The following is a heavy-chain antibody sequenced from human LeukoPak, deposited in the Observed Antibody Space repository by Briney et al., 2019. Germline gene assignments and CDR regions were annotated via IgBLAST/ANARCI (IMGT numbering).Heavy chain of an antibody. J-gene: IGHJ3*01. CDR1: GFTFSSYA. Sequence: GGSLRLSCAASGFTFSSYAMSWVRQAPGKGLEWVTEIGGSGNFIYYAAYVKGRFTISRDNSKKTVYLQMNSLRAEDTAVYYCAKSPLGYYDRSGYGFDLWGQGTMVTVSS. CDR3: AKSPLGYYDRSGYGFDL. V-gene: IGHV3-23*01. CDR2: IGGSGNFI. D-gene: IGHD3-22*01.